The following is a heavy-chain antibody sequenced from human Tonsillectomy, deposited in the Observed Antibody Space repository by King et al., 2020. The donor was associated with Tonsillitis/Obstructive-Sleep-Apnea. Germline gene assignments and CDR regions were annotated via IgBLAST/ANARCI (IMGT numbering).Heavy chain of an antibody. CDR3: AKDAVTEGASLAFDF. J-gene: IGHJ4*02. V-gene: IGHV3-23*04. CDR1: GFTFNTYT. CDR2: ISGSGGTT. D-gene: IGHD4-17*01. Sequence: VKLVESGGGLVQPGGSLRLSCAVSGFTFNTYTMSWVRQAPGKGLEWVSTISGSGGTTYYADSVKGRFTISRDNFNKILYLQVNSLRAGDTAVYYCAKDAVTEGASLAFDFWGQGTLVTVSS.